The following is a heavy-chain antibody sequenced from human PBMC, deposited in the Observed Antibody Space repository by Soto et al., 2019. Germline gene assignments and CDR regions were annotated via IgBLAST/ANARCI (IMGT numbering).Heavy chain of an antibody. Sequence: EVQLVESGGGLVQPGGSLKLSCAASGFRFSMSAMHWVRQASGKGLEWVGRVRSNANNYATEYGASVRGRFTISRDGSKNMAYLQMDSLQTEDTAVYYCTKPSDTDYKNEGGMDVWGQGTTVTVSS. J-gene: IGHJ6*02. CDR3: TKPSDTDYKNEGGMDV. V-gene: IGHV3-73*01. D-gene: IGHD4-4*01. CDR2: VRSNANNYAT. CDR1: GFRFSMSA.